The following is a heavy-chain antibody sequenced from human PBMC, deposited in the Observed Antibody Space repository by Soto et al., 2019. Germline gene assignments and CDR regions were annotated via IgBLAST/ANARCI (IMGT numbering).Heavy chain of an antibody. V-gene: IGHV3-74*01. Sequence: GSLSLSCAASGFTFSSYWMHWVRQAPGKGLVWVSRIMSDGSGTSYADSVKGRFTISRDNAKNSLYLQMNSLRAEDTAVYYCARDATPDTAMVTGMDVWGQGTTVTVSS. J-gene: IGHJ6*02. CDR3: ARDATPDTAMVTGMDV. CDR1: GFTFSSYW. D-gene: IGHD5-18*01. CDR2: IMSDGSGT.